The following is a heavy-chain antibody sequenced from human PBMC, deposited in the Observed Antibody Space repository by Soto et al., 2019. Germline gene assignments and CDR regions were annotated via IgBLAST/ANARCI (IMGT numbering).Heavy chain of an antibody. CDR2: MYYSGST. CDR3: ARDLWGYCGADCYPLDV. D-gene: IGHD2-21*02. Sequence: ETLSLTCTVSGGSINTYYWSWIRQPPGKGLEWIGYMYYSGSTNYNPSLKSRVTISVDTSKNQFSLKLNSVTAADTAVYYCARDLWGYCGADCYPLDVWGQGTTVTVSS. CDR1: GGSINTYY. J-gene: IGHJ6*02. V-gene: IGHV4-59*01.